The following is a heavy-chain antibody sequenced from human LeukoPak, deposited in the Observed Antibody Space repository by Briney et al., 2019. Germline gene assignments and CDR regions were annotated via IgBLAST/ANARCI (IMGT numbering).Heavy chain of an antibody. V-gene: IGHV3-48*03. CDR1: GFTFSSDE. D-gene: IGHD3-10*02. Sequence: GGALRLSCAASGFTFSSDEMNWVRQAPGKGLEWVSYISSSGSTIYYADSVKGRFTISRDNAKNSLYLQMNSLRAEDTAVYYCAELGITMIGGVWGKGTTVTISS. CDR3: AELGITMIGGV. CDR2: ISSSGSTI. J-gene: IGHJ6*04.